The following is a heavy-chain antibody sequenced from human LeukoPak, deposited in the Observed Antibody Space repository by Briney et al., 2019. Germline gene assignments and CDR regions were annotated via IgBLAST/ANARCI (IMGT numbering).Heavy chain of an antibody. CDR3: ARVGSSGWYYYGMDV. CDR1: GGSISSYY. D-gene: IGHD6-19*01. Sequence: SETLSLTCTVSGGSISSYYWSWIRQPPGKGLEWIGYINYSGSTNYNPSLKSRVTISVDTSKNQFSLKLSSVTAADTAVYYCARVGSSGWYYYGMDVWGQGTTVTVSS. J-gene: IGHJ6*02. V-gene: IGHV4-59*01. CDR2: INYSGST.